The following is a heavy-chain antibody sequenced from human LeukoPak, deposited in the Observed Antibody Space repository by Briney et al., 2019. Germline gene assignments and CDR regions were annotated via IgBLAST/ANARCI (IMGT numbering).Heavy chain of an antibody. Sequence: GSLLLSCAASGFTFSSYSMNWVRQAPGKGLEWVSSISSSSSYIYYADSVKGRFTISRDNAKNSLYLQMNSLRAEDTAVYYCARDPEGGHDAFDIWGQGTMVTVSS. CDR3: ARDPEGGHDAFDI. D-gene: IGHD3-16*01. CDR1: GFTFSSYS. J-gene: IGHJ3*02. CDR2: ISSSSSYI. V-gene: IGHV3-21*01.